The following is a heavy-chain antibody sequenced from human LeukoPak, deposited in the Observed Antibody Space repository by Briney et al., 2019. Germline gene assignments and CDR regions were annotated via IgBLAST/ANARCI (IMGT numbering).Heavy chain of an antibody. Sequence: QPGRSLRLSCAASGFTFSSYGMHWVRQAPGKGLEWVAVIWFDGSNKYYADSVKGRSTISRDNSKNTLYLQMNSLRAEDTAVYYCARDRDWGCSYCSYWGQGTLVTVSS. V-gene: IGHV3-33*01. J-gene: IGHJ4*02. CDR3: ARDRDWGCSYCSY. CDR1: GFTFSSYG. CDR2: IWFDGSNK. D-gene: IGHD7-27*01.